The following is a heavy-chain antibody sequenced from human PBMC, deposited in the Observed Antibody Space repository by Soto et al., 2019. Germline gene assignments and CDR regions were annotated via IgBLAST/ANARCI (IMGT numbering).Heavy chain of an antibody. CDR1: GDSISGGSYY. J-gene: IGHJ4*02. CDR2: IYYSGST. D-gene: IGHD2-21*02. CDR3: ARQRTSVVTQAYFDV. Sequence: SETLSLGCTVTGDSISGGSYYWGWIRQPPGRGREWIGSIYYSGSTYNNPSLRSRVSMSIDASTDQFSLKLKSVTAADTALYPCARQRTSVVTQAYFDVWGPRSPVAFS. V-gene: IGHV4-39*01.